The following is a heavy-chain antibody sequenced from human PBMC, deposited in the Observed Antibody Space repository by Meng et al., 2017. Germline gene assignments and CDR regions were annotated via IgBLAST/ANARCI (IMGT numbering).Heavy chain of an antibody. J-gene: IGHJ6*02. V-gene: IGHV4-34*01. CDR3: ARGNRYSGSYYYYGMDV. D-gene: IGHD1-26*01. Sequence: LSLTCAVYGGSFSGYYWSWIRQPPGKGLEWIGKINHSGSTNYNPSLKSRVTISVDTSKNQFSLKLSSVTAADTAVYYCARGNRYSGSYYYYGMDVWGQGTTVTVSS. CDR2: INHSGST. CDR1: GGSFSGYY.